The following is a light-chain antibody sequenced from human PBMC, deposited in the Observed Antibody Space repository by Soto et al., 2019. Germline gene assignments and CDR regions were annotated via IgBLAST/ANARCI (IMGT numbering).Light chain of an antibody. V-gene: IGLV1-47*01. Sequence: QSVLTQPPSASGTPGQRVTISCSGSSSNIGSNYVYWYQQLPGTAPKLLIYRNNQRPSGVPDRFSGSKSGTSAFLAISGPPSEDEADYYCAAWDDSLSGHVVFGGGTKLTVL. CDR1: SSNIGSNY. CDR2: RNN. J-gene: IGLJ2*01. CDR3: AAWDDSLSGHVV.